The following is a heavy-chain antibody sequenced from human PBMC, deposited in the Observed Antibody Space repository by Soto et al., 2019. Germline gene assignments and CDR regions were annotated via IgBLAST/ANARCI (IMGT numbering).Heavy chain of an antibody. J-gene: IGHJ5*02. CDR2: IYPGGNT. D-gene: IGHD3-10*01. Sequence: EVQLVESGGGLIQPGGSLRLSCAASGFTVSTKYMNWVRQAPGRGLEWVSVIYPGGNTYYTDSVKGRFTSSRDSSRITMFLQMNSQRAEDTAPYYCAGDTYYYGSGDYGWFAPWGQGTLVTVSS. V-gene: IGHV3-53*01. CDR3: AGDTYYYGSGDYGWFAP. CDR1: GFTVSTKY.